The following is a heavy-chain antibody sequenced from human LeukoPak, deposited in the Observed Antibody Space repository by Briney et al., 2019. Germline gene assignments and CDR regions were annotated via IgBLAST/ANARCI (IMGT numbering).Heavy chain of an antibody. Sequence: PGGSLRLSCAASGFTFSSYEMNWVRQAPGKGLEWVSYISSSGSAMSYADSVQGRFTISRDNAKNSLYLQMSSLRDEDTAVYYCARAGITLAGPYWCFDLWGRGTLVTVSS. CDR1: GFTFSSYE. CDR2: ISSSGSAM. D-gene: IGHD6-19*01. CDR3: ARAGITLAGPYWCFDL. V-gene: IGHV3-48*03. J-gene: IGHJ2*01.